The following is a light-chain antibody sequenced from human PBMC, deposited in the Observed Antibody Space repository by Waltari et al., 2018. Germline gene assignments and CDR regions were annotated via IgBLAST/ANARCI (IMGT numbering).Light chain of an antibody. CDR1: QDIYNS. Sequence: ITCQSNQDIYNSLNWYQQKPGKAPNLLIYGASNLEPGVPSRFSGSGSGTHFTFTISSLQPDDFATYYCQQYDTPLSFGGGTKVAIK. V-gene: IGKV1-33*01. CDR3: QQYDTPLS. CDR2: GAS. J-gene: IGKJ4*01.